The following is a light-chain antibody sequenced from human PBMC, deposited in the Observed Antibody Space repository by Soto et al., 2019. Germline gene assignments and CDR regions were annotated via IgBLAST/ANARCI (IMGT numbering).Light chain of an antibody. V-gene: IGLV2-14*01. CDR2: DVS. J-gene: IGLJ1*01. CDR1: SRDVGAYNY. Sequence: QSALTQPASVPGSPGQPIAISGTGPSRDVGAYNYVSWYQQHPGKAPKLMIYDVSNRPSGVSDRFSGSKSGNTASLTISGLQAEDEADYYCSSYTSSSTYVFGTGTKLTVL. CDR3: SSYTSSSTYV.